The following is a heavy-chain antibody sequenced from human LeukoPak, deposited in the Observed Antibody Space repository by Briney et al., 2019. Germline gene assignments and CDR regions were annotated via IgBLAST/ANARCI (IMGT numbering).Heavy chain of an antibody. D-gene: IGHD3-10*01. CDR2: IYSGGTT. Sequence: PGGSLRLSRAASGFIVSSNYMSWVRQPPGKGLEWVSVIYSGGTTYYADSVKGRFTISRDDSKNTVFLQMNSLRAEDTAVYYCARGGEDSPLWFEPKQYYFDCWGQGALVTVSS. CDR1: GFIVSSNY. V-gene: IGHV3-53*01. CDR3: ARGGEDSPLWFEPKQYYFDC. J-gene: IGHJ4*02.